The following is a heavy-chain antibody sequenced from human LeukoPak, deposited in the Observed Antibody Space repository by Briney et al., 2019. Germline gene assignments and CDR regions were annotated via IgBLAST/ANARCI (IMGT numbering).Heavy chain of an antibody. Sequence: MAGGSLRLSCAASGFTISSYTMNWVRQAPGKGLEWVSSISSSSSYMYYADSVKGRFTISRDNAKNSLCLQMNSLRAEDTAVYYCASEIIFGSFDYWGQGTLVTVSS. J-gene: IGHJ4*02. CDR2: ISSSSSYM. D-gene: IGHD3-3*01. CDR3: ASEIIFGSFDY. V-gene: IGHV3-21*01. CDR1: GFTISSYT.